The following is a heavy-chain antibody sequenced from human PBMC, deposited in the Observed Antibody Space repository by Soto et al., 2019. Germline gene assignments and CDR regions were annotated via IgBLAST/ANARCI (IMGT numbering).Heavy chain of an antibody. CDR2: IWYDGSNK. Sequence: QVQLVESGGGVVQPGRSLRLSCAASGFTFSSYGMHWVRQAPGKGLEWVAVIWYDGSNKYYADSVKGRFTISRDNSKNTLYLQMHSLRAEDTAVYYCARQGPFGNYMDVWGKGTTVTVSS. J-gene: IGHJ6*03. V-gene: IGHV3-33*01. CDR3: ARQGPFGNYMDV. CDR1: GFTFSSYG. D-gene: IGHD3-3*01.